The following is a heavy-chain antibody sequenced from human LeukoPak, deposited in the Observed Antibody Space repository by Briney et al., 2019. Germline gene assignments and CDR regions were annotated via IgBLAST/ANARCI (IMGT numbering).Heavy chain of an antibody. Sequence: GGSLRLSCAASGFTFSNYAMSWVRQAPGKGLEWVSVISGSGGSTYYVDSVKGRFTIFRDKPRNTLYLQLNSLRAEDTAVYYCAKGGWIPYHFDYWGQGSLVTVSS. CDR2: ISGSGGST. CDR1: GFTFSNYA. V-gene: IGHV3-23*01. CDR3: AKGGWIPYHFDY. D-gene: IGHD6-19*01. J-gene: IGHJ4*02.